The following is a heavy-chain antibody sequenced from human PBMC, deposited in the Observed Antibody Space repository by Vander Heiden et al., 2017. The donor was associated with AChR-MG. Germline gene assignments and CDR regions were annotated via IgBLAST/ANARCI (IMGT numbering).Heavy chain of an antibody. D-gene: IGHD3-10*01. CDR3: ASARITMVRGPIFQH. V-gene: IGHV4-59*01. CDR1: GGSISSYY. J-gene: IGHJ1*01. CDR2: IYYSGST. Sequence: QVQLQESGPGLVKPSETLSLTCTVSGGSISSYYWGWIRQPPGKGLEWIGYIYYSGSTNYNPSLKSRVTISVDTSKNQFSLKLSSVTAADTAVYYCASARITMVRGPIFQHWGQGTLVTVSS.